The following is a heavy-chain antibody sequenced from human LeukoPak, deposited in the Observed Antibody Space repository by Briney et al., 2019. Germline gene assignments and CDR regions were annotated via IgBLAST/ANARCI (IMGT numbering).Heavy chain of an antibody. V-gene: IGHV1-69*02. J-gene: IGHJ4*02. D-gene: IGHD6-19*01. CDR2: IIPILGIA. CDR3: AVYSSGWYGENYYFDY. CDR1: GGTFSSYT. Sequence: SVKVSCKASGGTFSSYTISWVRQAPGQGLEWMGRIIPILGIANYAQKFQGRVTITTDESTSTAYMELSSLRSEDTAVYYCAVYSSGWYGENYYFDYWGQGTLVTVSS.